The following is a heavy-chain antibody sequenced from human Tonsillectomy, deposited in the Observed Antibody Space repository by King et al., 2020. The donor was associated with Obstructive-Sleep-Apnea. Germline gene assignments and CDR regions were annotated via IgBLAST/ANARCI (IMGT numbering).Heavy chain of an antibody. CDR2: IYHSGST. CDR3: ARVAVAGKFGYFQH. Sequence: VQLQESGPGLVKPSETLSLTCTVSGYSISSGYYWGWIRQPPGKGPEWIGGIYHSGSTYYNPSLKSRVTISVDTSKNQFSLKLSSVTAADTAVYYCARVAVAGKFGYFQHWARAPWSPSPQ. CDR1: GYSISSGYY. J-gene: IGHJ1*01. D-gene: IGHD6-19*01. V-gene: IGHV4-38-2*02.